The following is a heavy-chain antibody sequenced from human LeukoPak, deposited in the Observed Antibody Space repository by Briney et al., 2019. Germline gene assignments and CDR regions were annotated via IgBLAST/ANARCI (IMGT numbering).Heavy chain of an antibody. CDR2: ISGSGGST. J-gene: IGHJ4*02. Sequence: GGSLRLSCAASGFTFSSYAMSWVRQAPGKGLEWVSAISGSGGSTYYADSVKGRFTISRDNAKNSLYLQMSSLRDEDTAIYYCARGGIDTTMLTTERFDYWGQGTLVTVSP. V-gene: IGHV3-23*01. CDR1: GFTFSSYA. D-gene: IGHD5-18*01. CDR3: ARGGIDTTMLTTERFDY.